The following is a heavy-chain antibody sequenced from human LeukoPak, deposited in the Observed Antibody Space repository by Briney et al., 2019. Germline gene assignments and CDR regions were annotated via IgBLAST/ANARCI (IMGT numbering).Heavy chain of an antibody. CDR3: AKGSGSYPGKGLDY. J-gene: IGHJ4*02. CDR2: IKKDGSEK. CDR1: GFTFSSYW. D-gene: IGHD1-26*01. V-gene: IGHV3-7*01. Sequence: GGSLRLSCAASGFTFSSYWMSWVRQAPGKGLEWVANIKKDGSEKYYVDYVKCRFTISRDNAKNSLYLQMNSLRAEDTAVYYCAKGSGSYPGKGLDYWGQGTLVTVSS.